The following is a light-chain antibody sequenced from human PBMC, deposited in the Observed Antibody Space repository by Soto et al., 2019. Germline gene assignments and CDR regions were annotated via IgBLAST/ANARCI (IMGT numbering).Light chain of an antibody. CDR2: AAS. CDR1: QSMSSY. CDR3: QQSYSTRWT. V-gene: IGKV1-39*01. Sequence: DIQMTQSPSSLSASVGDRVTITCRASQSMSSYLNWYQQKPGKAPKLLIYAASSLQSGVPSRFSGSGSGTDFTLTISRLQPEDFATYYCQQSYSTRWTFGQGTKVEIK. J-gene: IGKJ1*01.